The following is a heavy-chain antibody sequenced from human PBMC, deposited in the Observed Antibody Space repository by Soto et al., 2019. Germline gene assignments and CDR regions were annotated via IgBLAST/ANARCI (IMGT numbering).Heavy chain of an antibody. V-gene: IGHV4-61*01. CDR3: ARAPRITMIVNWFDP. Sequence: SETLSLTCTVSGGSVSSGSYYWSWIRQPPGKGLEWIGYIYYSGSTNYNPSLKSRVTISVDTSKNQFSLQLSSVTAADTAVYYCARAPRITMIVNWFDPWGQGTLVTVSS. CDR2: IYYSGST. J-gene: IGHJ5*02. D-gene: IGHD3-22*01. CDR1: GGSVSSGSYY.